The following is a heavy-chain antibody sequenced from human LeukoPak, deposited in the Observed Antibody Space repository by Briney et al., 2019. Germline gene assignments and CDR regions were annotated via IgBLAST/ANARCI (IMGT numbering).Heavy chain of an antibody. J-gene: IGHJ4*02. CDR3: ARTHSSSWGIIDY. CDR2: ISYDGESE. V-gene: IGHV3-30*03. CDR1: GFIVSNNV. Sequence: PGGSLRLSCAASGFIVSNNVIHWVRQAPGKGLEWVAGISYDGESEYHADSVKGRFTISRDNSKNIVYLQMNSLRDEDTAVYYCARTHSSSWGIIDYWGQGTLVTV. D-gene: IGHD3-22*01.